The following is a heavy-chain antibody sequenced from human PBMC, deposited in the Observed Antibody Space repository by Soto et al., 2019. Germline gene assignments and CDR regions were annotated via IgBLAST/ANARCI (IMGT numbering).Heavy chain of an antibody. CDR2: IIPIFGTA. D-gene: IGHD6-13*01. CDR1: GGTLSSYA. J-gene: IGHJ6*02. V-gene: IGHV1-69*13. CDR3: ARGRMSSSWYYYYGMDV. Sequence: GASLKVSCKASGGTLSSYAISWVRQAPGQGLEWMGGIIPIFGTANYAQKFQGRVTITADESTSTAYMELSSLRSEDTAVYYCARGRMSSSWYYYYGMDVWGQGTTVTVSS.